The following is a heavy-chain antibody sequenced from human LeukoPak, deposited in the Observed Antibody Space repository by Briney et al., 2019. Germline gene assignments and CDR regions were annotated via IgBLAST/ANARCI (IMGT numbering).Heavy chain of an antibody. D-gene: IGHD6-13*01. V-gene: IGHV4-61*02. J-gene: IGHJ6*03. CDR3: ARDHPRLQLYHYYYYMDV. CDR2: IYTSGST. CDR1: GGSISSGSYY. Sequence: SETLSLTCTVSGGSISSGSYYWSWIRQPAGKGLEWIGRIYTSGSTNYNPSLKSRVTISVDTSKNQFSLKLSSVTAADTAVYYCARDHPRLQLYHYYYYMDVWGKGTTVTISS.